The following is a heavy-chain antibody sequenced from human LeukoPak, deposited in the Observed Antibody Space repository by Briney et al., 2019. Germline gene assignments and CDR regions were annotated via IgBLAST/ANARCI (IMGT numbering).Heavy chain of an antibody. CDR2: ISGRGGST. Sequence: PGGSLRLSCAASGFTFSSYGMHWVRQAPGKGLEWVSVISGRGGSTYYADSVKGRFTISRDNSKNTLYLQMDSLRGEDTAVYYCAKWDGDLYYYYYMDVWGKGTTVTVSS. D-gene: IGHD4-17*01. V-gene: IGHV3-23*01. CDR1: GFTFSSYG. CDR3: AKWDGDLYYYYYMDV. J-gene: IGHJ6*03.